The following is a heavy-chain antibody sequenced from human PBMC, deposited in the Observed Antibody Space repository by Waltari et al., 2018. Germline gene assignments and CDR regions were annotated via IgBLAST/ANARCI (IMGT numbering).Heavy chain of an antibody. CDR3: ASVTLDYVIAVAVHLDY. CDR2: INLSGGTT. CDR1: GYTFTSYY. V-gene: IGHV1-46*01. Sequence: QVQLVQSGAEVKKPGASVKVSCKASGYTFTSYYMHWVRQAPGQGLEWMGIINLSGGTTSSAQTFQGRVTMTRDTSPSTVYMELSSLRSDDTAVYYCASVTLDYVIAVAVHLDYWGQVTLVTVSS. J-gene: IGHJ4*02. D-gene: IGHD6-19*01.